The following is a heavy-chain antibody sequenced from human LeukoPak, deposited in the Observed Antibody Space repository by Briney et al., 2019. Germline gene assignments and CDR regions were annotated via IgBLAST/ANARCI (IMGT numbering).Heavy chain of an antibody. J-gene: IGHJ3*02. Sequence: GESLKISCTASGFTFGDYAMSWFRPAPGKGLEWVGFIRSKAYGGTTEYAASVKGRFTISRDDSKSIAYLQMNSLKTEDTAVYYCTRDYHIHDAFDIWGQGTMVTVSS. V-gene: IGHV3-49*03. CDR2: IRSKAYGGTT. CDR1: GFTFGDYA. D-gene: IGHD1-14*01. CDR3: TRDYHIHDAFDI.